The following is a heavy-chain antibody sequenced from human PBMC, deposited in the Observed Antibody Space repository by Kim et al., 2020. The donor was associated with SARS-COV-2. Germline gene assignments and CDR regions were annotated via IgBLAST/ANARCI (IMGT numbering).Heavy chain of an antibody. V-gene: IGHV3-49*02. CDR2: TT. Sequence: TTEYAASVKGRFTISRDDSKSIAYLQMNSLKTEDTAVYYCTRDPGGNSRYWGQGTLVTVSS. J-gene: IGHJ4*02. D-gene: IGHD2-21*02. CDR3: TRDPGGNSRY.